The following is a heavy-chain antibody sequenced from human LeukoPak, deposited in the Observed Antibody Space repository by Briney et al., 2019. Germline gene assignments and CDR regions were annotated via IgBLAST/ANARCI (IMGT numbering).Heavy chain of an antibody. CDR2: ISAYNGNT. V-gene: IGHV1-18*04. J-gene: IGHJ4*02. CDR3: ARDPSGPTTSDYGDY. Sequence: ASVKVSCKASGYTFTGYYMHWVRQAPGQGLEWMGWISAYNGNTNYAQKFQGRVTITADKSTSTAYMELSSLRSEDTAVYYCARDPSGPTTSDYGDYWGQGTLVTVSS. CDR1: GYTFTGYY. D-gene: IGHD1-26*01.